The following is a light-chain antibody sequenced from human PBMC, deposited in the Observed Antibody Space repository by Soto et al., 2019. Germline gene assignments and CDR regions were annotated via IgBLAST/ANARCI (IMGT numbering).Light chain of an antibody. CDR3: QQSYSTPRT. CDR2: SAS. CDR1: QSISSY. V-gene: IGKV1-39*01. J-gene: IGKJ1*01. Sequence: DIQMTQSPSSLSASVGDRVTITCRASQSISSYLNWYQQKPGKAHKLLIYSASSLQSGVPSSFSGSGSGTDFTLSISSLQQEEFATYYCQQSYSTPRTFGQGTQVAIK.